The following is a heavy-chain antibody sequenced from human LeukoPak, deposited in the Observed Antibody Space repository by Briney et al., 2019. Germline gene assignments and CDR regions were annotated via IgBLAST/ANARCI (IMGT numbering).Heavy chain of an antibody. J-gene: IGHJ4*02. CDR1: GGSISSYY. CDR2: IYTSGST. CDR3: ARERRGYSYGYTHRDFDY. V-gene: IGHV4-4*07. Sequence: SETLSLTCTVSGGSISSYYWSWIRQPAGKGLEWIGRIYTSGSTNYNPSLKSRVTISVDMSKNQFSLKLSSMTAADTAVYYCARERRGYSYGYTHRDFDYWGQGTLVTVSS. D-gene: IGHD5-18*01.